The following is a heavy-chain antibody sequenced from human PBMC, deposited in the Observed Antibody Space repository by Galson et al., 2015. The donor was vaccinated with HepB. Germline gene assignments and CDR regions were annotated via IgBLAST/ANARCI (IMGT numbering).Heavy chain of an antibody. J-gene: IGHJ4*02. CDR1: GFTFSSYS. V-gene: IGHV3-21*01. CDR2: ISSSSSYI. CDR3: ARLVGSGWYAYYFDY. D-gene: IGHD6-19*01. Sequence: SLRLSCAASGFTFSSYSMNWVRQAPGKGLGWVSSISSSSSYIYYADSVKGRFTISRDNAKNSLYLQMNSLRAEDTAVYYCARLVGSGWYAYYFDYWGQGTLVTVSS.